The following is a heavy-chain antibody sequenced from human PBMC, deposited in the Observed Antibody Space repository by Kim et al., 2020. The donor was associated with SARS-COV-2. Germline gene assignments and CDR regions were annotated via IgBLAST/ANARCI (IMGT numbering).Heavy chain of an antibody. CDR2: ISGSGGST. D-gene: IGHD3-22*01. Sequence: GGSLRLSCAASGFTFSSYAMSWVRQAPGKGLEWVSAISGSGGSTYYADSVKGRFTISRDNSKNTLYLQMNSLRAEDTAVYYCAKEPYYYDSSGYSGGFFDYWGQGTLVTVSS. CDR1: GFTFSSYA. J-gene: IGHJ4*02. CDR3: AKEPYYYDSSGYSGGFFDY. V-gene: IGHV3-23*01.